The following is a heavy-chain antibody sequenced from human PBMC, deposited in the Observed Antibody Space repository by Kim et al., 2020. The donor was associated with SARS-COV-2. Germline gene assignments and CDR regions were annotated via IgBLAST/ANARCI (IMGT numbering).Heavy chain of an antibody. CDR3: SIRAQTVDF. CDR2: FYFTAET. Sequence: SETLSLTCTVSGVSISSSTYYWAWIRQTPGKGLEWIVSFYFTAETYYNPALKSRVTMSVDTPNNQFSLKLNFVTAADTAIYYCSIRAQTVDFLGPGTLDT. CDR1: GVSISSSTYY. V-gene: IGHV4-39*01. J-gene: IGHJ4*02.